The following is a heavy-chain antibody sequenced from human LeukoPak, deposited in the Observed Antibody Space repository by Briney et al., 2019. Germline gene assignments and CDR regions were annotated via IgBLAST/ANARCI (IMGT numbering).Heavy chain of an antibody. CDR2: INNDGSTT. CDR1: GFTFSSYW. D-gene: IGHD7-27*01. Sequence: GGSLRLSCAASGFTFSSYWMHWVRQAPGKGLVWVSRINNDGSTTTYADSVKGRFTISRDNAKNTLYLQMNSLRAEDTAVYYCASLELGNIPVDYWGQGTLVTVSS. J-gene: IGHJ4*02. CDR3: ASLELGNIPVDY. V-gene: IGHV3-74*01.